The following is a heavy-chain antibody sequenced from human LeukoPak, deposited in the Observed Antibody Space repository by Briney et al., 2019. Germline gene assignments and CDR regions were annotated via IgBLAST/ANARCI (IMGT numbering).Heavy chain of an antibody. J-gene: IGHJ4*02. CDR2: IYTSGST. Sequence: SETLSLTCTVSGGSISSGSYYWSWIRQPAGKGLEWIGRIYTSGSTNYNPSLKSRVTISVDTSKNQFSLKLSSVTAADTAVYYCARDSYDYVWGSSNFDYRGQGTLVTVSS. CDR1: GGSISSGSYY. D-gene: IGHD3-16*01. CDR3: ARDSYDYVWGSSNFDY. V-gene: IGHV4-61*02.